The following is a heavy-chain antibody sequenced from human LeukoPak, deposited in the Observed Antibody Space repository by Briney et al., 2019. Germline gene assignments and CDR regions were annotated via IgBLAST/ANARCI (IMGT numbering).Heavy chain of an antibody. CDR1: GFTFSSYA. CDR3: AKDLYYYDSSGFDY. Sequence: GALRLSCAASGFTFSSYAMSWVRQAPGKGLEWVSAISGSGGSTYYADSVKGRFTISRDNSKNTLYLQMNSLRAEDTAVYYCAKDLYYYDSSGFDYWGQGTLVTVSS. CDR2: ISGSGGST. J-gene: IGHJ4*02. D-gene: IGHD3-22*01. V-gene: IGHV3-23*01.